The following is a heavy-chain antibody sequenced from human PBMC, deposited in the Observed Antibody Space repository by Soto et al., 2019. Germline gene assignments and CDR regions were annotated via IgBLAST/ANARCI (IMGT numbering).Heavy chain of an antibody. CDR3: AKDFPLRPEAYGMDV. J-gene: IGHJ6*02. Sequence: PGGSLRLSCAASGFTFSSYAMSWVRQAPGKGLEWVSAISGSGGSTCYADSVKGRFTISRDNSKNTLYLQMNSLRAEDTAVYYCAKDFPLRPEAYGMDVWGQGTTVTVSS. CDR2: ISGSGGST. V-gene: IGHV3-23*01. CDR1: GFTFSSYA. D-gene: IGHD4-17*01.